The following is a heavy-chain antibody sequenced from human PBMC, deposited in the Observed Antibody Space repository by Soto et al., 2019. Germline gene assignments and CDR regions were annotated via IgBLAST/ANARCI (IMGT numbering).Heavy chain of an antibody. J-gene: IGHJ3*02. CDR3: AKDLEYCSGGSCITAFDI. CDR1: GFTFIIYA. Sequence: GGSLRLSCAASGFTFIIYAMSWVRQAPGKGLEWVSAISGSGGSTYYADSVKGRFTISRDNSKNTLYLQMNSLRAEDTAVYYCAKDLEYCSGGSCITAFDIWGQGTMVTVSS. CDR2: ISGSGGST. V-gene: IGHV3-23*01. D-gene: IGHD2-15*01.